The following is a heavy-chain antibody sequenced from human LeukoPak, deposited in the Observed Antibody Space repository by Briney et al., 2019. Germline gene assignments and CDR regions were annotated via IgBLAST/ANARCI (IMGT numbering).Heavy chain of an antibody. D-gene: IGHD5-24*01. J-gene: IGHJ4*02. CDR2: IGIDSGNT. CDR1: GFTFSDYS. CDR3: ARDYKYAFDN. Sequence: GGSLRLSCAASGFTFSDYSMNWVRQAPGKGLEWISYIGIDSGNTNYADSVKGRFTISGDKAKNSLYQQMNSLRVEDTAVYYCARDYKYAFDNWGQGTLVTVSS. V-gene: IGHV3-48*01.